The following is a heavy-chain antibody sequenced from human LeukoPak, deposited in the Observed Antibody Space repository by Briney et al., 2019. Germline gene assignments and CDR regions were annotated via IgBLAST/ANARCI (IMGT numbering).Heavy chain of an antibody. J-gene: IGHJ4*02. V-gene: IGHV3-74*01. CDR1: GFTFSDTR. CDR2: IRSDGSDT. Sequence: GGSLRLSCAASGFTFSDTRMHWVRQAPGEGLVWVSRIRSDGSDTRYAESVKGRFTISRDNAKNTLYLQMNSLRAEDTAVYYCARDHTRYSVFDYWGQGTLVTVSS. D-gene: IGHD2-15*01. CDR3: ARDHTRYSVFDY.